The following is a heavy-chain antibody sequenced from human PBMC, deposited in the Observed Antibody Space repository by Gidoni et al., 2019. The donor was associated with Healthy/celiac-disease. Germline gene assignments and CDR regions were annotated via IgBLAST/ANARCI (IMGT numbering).Heavy chain of an antibody. V-gene: IGHV3-9*01. CDR3: AKDPVEG. D-gene: IGHD2-2*01. CDR2: ISWNSGSI. Sequence: EVQMVESGGGLVQPGRSLRISCAASGFPFDDYAMHWVRQAPGKGLEWVSGISWNSGSIGYADSVKGRFTISRDNAKNSLYLQMNSLRAEDTALYYCAKDPVEGWGQGTLVTVSS. J-gene: IGHJ4*02. CDR1: GFPFDDYA.